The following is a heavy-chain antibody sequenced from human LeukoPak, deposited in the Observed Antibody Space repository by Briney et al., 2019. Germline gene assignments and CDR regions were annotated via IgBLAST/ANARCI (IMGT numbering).Heavy chain of an antibody. V-gene: IGHV1-8*03. D-gene: IGHD1-1*01. CDR2: INPNSGNT. CDR1: GYTFTGYY. CDR3: ARDNIGSIDY. J-gene: IGHJ4*02. Sequence: VASVKVSCKASGYTFTGYYMHWVRQAPGQGLEWMGWINPNSGNTGYAQKFQGRVTITRNTSISTAYMELSSLRSEDTAVYYCARDNIGSIDYWGQGTLVTVSS.